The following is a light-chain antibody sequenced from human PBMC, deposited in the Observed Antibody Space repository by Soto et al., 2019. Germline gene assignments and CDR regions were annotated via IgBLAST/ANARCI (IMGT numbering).Light chain of an antibody. Sequence: IVMTQSPDTLSVSPGERATLSCRASQSVNSNLAWYQQKPGQAPRLLIYGASTRATGIPSRFSGSGSGTEFTLTISSLQSEDFAVYYCQQYNNWWTFGQGTKVEI. CDR1: QSVNSN. CDR3: QQYNNWWT. V-gene: IGKV3-15*01. CDR2: GAS. J-gene: IGKJ1*01.